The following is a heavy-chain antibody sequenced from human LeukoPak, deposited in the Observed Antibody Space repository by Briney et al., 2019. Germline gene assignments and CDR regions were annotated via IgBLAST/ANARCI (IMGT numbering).Heavy chain of an antibody. CDR1: GGSISSSSYY. J-gene: IGHJ6*03. D-gene: IGHD2-15*01. CDR2: IYYSGST. V-gene: IGHV4-61*05. Sequence: SETLSLTCTVSGGSISSSSYYWGWIRQPPGKGLEWIGYIYYSGSTNYNPSLKSRVTISVDTSKNQFSLKLSSVTAADTAVYYCARGIRGWELLNYYYYMDVWGKGTTVTVSS. CDR3: ARGIRGWELLNYYYYMDV.